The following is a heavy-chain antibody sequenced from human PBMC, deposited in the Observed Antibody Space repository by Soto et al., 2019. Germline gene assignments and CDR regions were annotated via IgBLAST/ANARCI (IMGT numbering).Heavy chain of an antibody. Sequence: ASVKVSCKASGYTFTSYAMHWVRQAPGQRLEWMGWINAGNGNTKYSQKFQGRVTITRDTSASTAYMELSSLRSEDTAVYYCAREYYDDSSGYFQSGMDVWGQGTTVTVSS. CDR1: GYTFTSYA. V-gene: IGHV1-3*01. J-gene: IGHJ6*02. CDR3: AREYYDDSSGYFQSGMDV. D-gene: IGHD3-22*01. CDR2: INAGNGNT.